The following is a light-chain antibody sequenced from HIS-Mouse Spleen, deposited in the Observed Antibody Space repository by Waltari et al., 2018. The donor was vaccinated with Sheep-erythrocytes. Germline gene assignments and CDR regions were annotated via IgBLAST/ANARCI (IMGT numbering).Light chain of an antibody. J-gene: IGLJ2*01. Sequence: QSVLTQPPSASGTPGQRVTISCSGSRSNIGSNYVYWYQQLPGTAPQLLIYRNSQRPSGVPDRFSGAKSGTSASLAISGLRSEDEADYYCAAWDDSLSGVVFGGGTKLTVL. CDR2: RNS. CDR1: RSNIGSNY. CDR3: AAWDDSLSGVV. V-gene: IGLV1-47*01.